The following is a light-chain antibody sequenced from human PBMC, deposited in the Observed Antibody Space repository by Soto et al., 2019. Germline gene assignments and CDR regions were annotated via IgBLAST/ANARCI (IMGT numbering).Light chain of an antibody. V-gene: IGKV3-15*01. CDR3: QQYNDWPLT. CDR1: QSVKSN. Sequence: EKVMTQSPAALSVSPGERATLSCRASQSVKSNLAWYQQKPSQAPRLLLYGASTRATGIPARFSGSASGTEFTLTISSLQSEDSAVYYCQQYNDWPLTFGGGTKVEIK. CDR2: GAS. J-gene: IGKJ4*01.